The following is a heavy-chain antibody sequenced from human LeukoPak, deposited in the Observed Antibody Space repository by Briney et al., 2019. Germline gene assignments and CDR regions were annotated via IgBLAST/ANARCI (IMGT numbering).Heavy chain of an antibody. Sequence: SVKVSCRASGGTFSSYAISWVRQAPGQGLEWMGGIIPIFGTANYAQKFQGRVTITADESTSTAYMELSSLRSEDTAVYYCARAPDLTYYDFWSGYQTYYFDYWGQGTLVTVSS. CDR1: GGTFSSYA. D-gene: IGHD3-3*01. J-gene: IGHJ4*02. CDR3: ARAPDLTYYDFWSGYQTYYFDY. V-gene: IGHV1-69*13. CDR2: IIPIFGTA.